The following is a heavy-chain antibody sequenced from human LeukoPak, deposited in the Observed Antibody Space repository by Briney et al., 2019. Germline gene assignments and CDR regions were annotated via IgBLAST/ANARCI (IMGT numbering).Heavy chain of an antibody. CDR3: AKGSKEVLFTRDHHMDV. CDR2: ISYDGSNK. D-gene: IGHD3-3*01. Sequence: GGSLRLSCAASGFTFSSYGMHWVRQAPGKGLEWVAVISYDGSNKYYADSVKGRFTISRDNSKNTLYLQMNSLRAEDTAVYYCAKGSKEVLFTRDHHMDVWGKGTTVTMSS. CDR1: GFTFSSYG. V-gene: IGHV3-30*18. J-gene: IGHJ6*03.